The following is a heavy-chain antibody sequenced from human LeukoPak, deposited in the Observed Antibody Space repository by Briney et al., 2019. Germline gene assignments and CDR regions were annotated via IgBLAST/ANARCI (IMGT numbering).Heavy chain of an antibody. V-gene: IGHV3-48*03. Sequence: PGGSLRLSCAASGFTFSNYEINWVRQAPGKGLEWVSYISSSSTTIYNADSVEGRFTISRDNAKNLLFLQMSSLRAEDTAVYYCAREGWYGEPLSYWGQGTLVTVSS. CDR2: ISSSSTTI. CDR1: GFTFSNYE. D-gene: IGHD3-10*01. CDR3: AREGWYGEPLSY. J-gene: IGHJ4*02.